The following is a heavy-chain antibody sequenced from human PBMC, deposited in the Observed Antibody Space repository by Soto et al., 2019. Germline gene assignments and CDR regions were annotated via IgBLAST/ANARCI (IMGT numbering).Heavy chain of an antibody. CDR3: ARDGTLYDSSGYYYLY. CDR2: IIPIFGTA. D-gene: IGHD3-22*01. CDR1: GYTLTELS. Sequence: SVKVSCKVSGYTLTELSMHWVRQAPGKGLEWMGGIIPIFGTANYAQKFQGRVTITADESTRTAYMELSSLRSEDTAVYYCARDGTLYDSSGYYYLYWGQGTLVTVSS. J-gene: IGHJ4*02. V-gene: IGHV1-69*13.